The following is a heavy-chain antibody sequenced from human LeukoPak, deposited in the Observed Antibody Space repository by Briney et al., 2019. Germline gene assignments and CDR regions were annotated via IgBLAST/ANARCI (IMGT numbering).Heavy chain of an antibody. CDR2: IYPSGST. Sequence: PSETLFLTCTVSGGSISSYHWTWIRQPAGKGLEWIGRIYPSGSTNYNPSLKSRVTMSVDTSKNQFSLKLSSVTAADTAVYYCARENSGSYREFDYWGQGTLVTVSS. D-gene: IGHD1-26*01. CDR3: ARENSGSYREFDY. CDR1: GGSISSYH. V-gene: IGHV4-4*07. J-gene: IGHJ4*02.